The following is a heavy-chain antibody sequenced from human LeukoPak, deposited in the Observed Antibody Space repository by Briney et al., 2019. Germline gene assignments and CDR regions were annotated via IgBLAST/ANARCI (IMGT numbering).Heavy chain of an antibody. Sequence: AGGSLRLSCAASGFTFSSYGMHWVRQAPGKGLEWVTVRSYDGSNKYYADSVKGRFTISRDNSKNTLYLQMNSLRAEDTAVYYCAKDQVDSSSWSNWFDPWGQGTLVTVSS. CDR1: GFTFSSYG. J-gene: IGHJ5*02. D-gene: IGHD6-13*01. CDR2: RSYDGSNK. V-gene: IGHV3-30*18. CDR3: AKDQVDSSSWSNWFDP.